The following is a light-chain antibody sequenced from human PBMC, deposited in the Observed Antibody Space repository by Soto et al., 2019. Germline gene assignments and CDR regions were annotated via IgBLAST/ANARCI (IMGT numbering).Light chain of an antibody. CDR2: GAS. J-gene: IGKJ1*01. V-gene: IGKV3-20*01. CDR3: QQYGSSGT. Sequence: ESVLTQSPGTLSLSPGEGATLSCRASQSLSSSYLAWYQQKPGQAPRLLIYGASNRATGIPDRFSGSGSGTDFTLTISRLEPEDFAVYYCQQYGSSGTLGQGTKVDIK. CDR1: QSLSSSY.